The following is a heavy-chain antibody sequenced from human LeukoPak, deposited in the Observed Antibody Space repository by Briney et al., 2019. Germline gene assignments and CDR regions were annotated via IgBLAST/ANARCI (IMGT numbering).Heavy chain of an antibody. J-gene: IGHJ4*02. CDR1: GFTLSDYW. CDR2: IKQDGSEK. Sequence: GGSLRLSCAASGFTLSDYWMSWVRQAPGKGLEWVANIKQDGSEKYYVDSVKGRFTISRDNAKNSLYLQMNSLRAEDTAVYYCARGSGSSWFDYWGQGTLVTVSS. CDR3: ARGSGSSWFDY. V-gene: IGHV3-7*01. D-gene: IGHD6-13*01.